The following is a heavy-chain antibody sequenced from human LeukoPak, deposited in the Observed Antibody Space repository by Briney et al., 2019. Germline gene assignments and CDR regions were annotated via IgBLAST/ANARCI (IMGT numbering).Heavy chain of an antibody. V-gene: IGHV5-51*01. CDR1: RYSFTSYW. Sequence: GESLKISCKGSRYSFTSYWIGWVRQMPGKGLELMGIIYPGDSDIRYSPSFQGQVTISADKSISTAFLRWSSLRASDTAMYYCARLPSYGDSFDYWGQGTLVTVSS. D-gene: IGHD4-17*01. CDR3: ARLPSYGDSFDY. CDR2: IYPGDSDI. J-gene: IGHJ4*02.